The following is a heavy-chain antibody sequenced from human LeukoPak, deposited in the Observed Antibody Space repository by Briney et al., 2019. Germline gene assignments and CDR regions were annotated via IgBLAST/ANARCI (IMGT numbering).Heavy chain of an antibody. CDR3: ARYYFGSGSPNLFDP. Sequence: SETLSLTCTVSGGSVSSGSYYWSWIWQPPGKGLEWIGYIDDSGSTNCNPSLKSRVTISVDTSKNQFSLKLNSVTAADTAVYYCARYYFGSGSPNLFDPWGQGTLVTVSS. V-gene: IGHV4-61*01. CDR2: IDDSGST. J-gene: IGHJ5*02. D-gene: IGHD3-10*01. CDR1: GGSVSSGSYY.